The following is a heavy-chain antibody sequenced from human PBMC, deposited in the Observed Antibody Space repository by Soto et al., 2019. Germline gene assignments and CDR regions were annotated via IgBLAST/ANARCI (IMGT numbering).Heavy chain of an antibody. D-gene: IGHD2-8*01. V-gene: IGHV1-2*02. CDR2: INPNSGGT. J-gene: IGHJ4*02. CDR1: GYTVTGYY. CDR3: AREQEGDIVLMVYAMAYFDY. Sequence: ASVKVSGKASGYTVTGYYMHWVRQAPGQVLEWMGWINPNSGGTNYAQKFQGRVTMTRDTSISTAYMELSRLRSDDTAVYYCAREQEGDIVLMVYAMAYFDYWGQGTLVTVS.